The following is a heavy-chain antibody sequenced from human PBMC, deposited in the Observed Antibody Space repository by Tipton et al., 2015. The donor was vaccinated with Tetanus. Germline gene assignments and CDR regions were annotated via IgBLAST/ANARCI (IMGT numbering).Heavy chain of an antibody. D-gene: IGHD2-2*01. CDR1: GLNFGDFN. Sequence: SLRLSCQGSGLNFGDFNMNWIRQTPGKGLQWVSSISGHSTYIHYAESVRGRFTISRDNAKNTLYLQMNGLRAEDTAVYYCARDSPDILLVPAVWGQGTLVTVSS. CDR2: ISGHSTYI. CDR3: ARDSPDILLVPAV. V-gene: IGHV3-21*01. J-gene: IGHJ4*02.